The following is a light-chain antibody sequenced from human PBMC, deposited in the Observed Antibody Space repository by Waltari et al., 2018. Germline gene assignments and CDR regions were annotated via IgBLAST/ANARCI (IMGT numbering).Light chain of an antibody. Sequence: QSVVTQSPSASGPPGQRVTISCSGSSSNIGSKTVNWYQHLPGTAPKLLIHNKKQRPSGVPDRFSGSKSDPSASLAISGLQAEDEAEYYCAVWDDSLNGWMFGGGTKLTVL. CDR2: NKK. CDR1: SSNIGSKT. CDR3: AVWDDSLNGWM. V-gene: IGLV1-44*01. J-gene: IGLJ3*02.